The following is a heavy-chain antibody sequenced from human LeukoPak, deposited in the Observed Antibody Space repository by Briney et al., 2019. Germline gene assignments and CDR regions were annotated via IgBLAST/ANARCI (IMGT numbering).Heavy chain of an antibody. CDR2: IYTSGST. V-gene: IGHV4-4*07. J-gene: IGHJ2*01. Sequence: SETLSLTCTVSGGSISSYYWSWIRQPAGKGLEWIGRIYTSGSTNYNPSLKSRVTMSVDTSKNQFSLKLSSVTAADTAVYYCARSHQPTYYDFWSGPLYWYFDLWGRGTLVTVSS. CDR1: GGSISSYY. D-gene: IGHD3-3*01. CDR3: ARSHQPTYYDFWSGPLYWYFDL.